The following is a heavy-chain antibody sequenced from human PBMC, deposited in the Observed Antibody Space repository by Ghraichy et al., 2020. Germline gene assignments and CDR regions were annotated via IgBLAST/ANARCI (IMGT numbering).Heavy chain of an antibody. D-gene: IGHD3-22*01. CDR3: ARGSYYYDSSGYYPGSY. J-gene: IGHJ4*02. CDR2: ISAYNGNT. Sequence: ASVKVSCKASGYTFTSYGISWVRQAPGQGLEWMGWISAYNGNTNYAQKLQGRVTMTTDTSTSTAYMELRSLRSDDTAVYYCARGSYYYDSSGYYPGSYWGQGTLVTVSS. V-gene: IGHV1-18*04. CDR1: GYTFTSYG.